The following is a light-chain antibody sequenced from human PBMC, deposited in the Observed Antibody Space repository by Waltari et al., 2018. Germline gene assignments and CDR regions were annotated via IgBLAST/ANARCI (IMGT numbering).Light chain of an antibody. J-gene: IGLJ3*02. CDR3: SSRNGRANQVV. CDR1: SLRTSY. CDR2: CKD. Sequence: SSELTQDPGVSVALGQTIRFTCQGDSLRTSYASWYQLKPGQAPVLVIYCKDKRPSGIPDRISGYSSGTTSSLTITGAQAEDEADYYCSSRNGRANQVVFAGGTKVTVL. V-gene: IGLV3-19*01.